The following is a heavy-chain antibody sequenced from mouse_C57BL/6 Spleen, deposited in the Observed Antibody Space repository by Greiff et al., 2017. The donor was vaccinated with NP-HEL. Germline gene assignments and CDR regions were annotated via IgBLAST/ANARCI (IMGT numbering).Heavy chain of an antibody. D-gene: IGHD1-1*01. CDR3: AHSSHVPYWYFDV. J-gene: IGHJ1*03. Sequence: QVQLKQSGAELVKPGASVKISCKASGYAFSSYWMNWVKQRPGKGLEWIGQIYPGDGDTNYNGKFKGKATLTADKSSSTAYMQLSSLTSEDSAVYFCAHSSHVPYWYFDVWGTGTTVTVSS. V-gene: IGHV1-80*01. CDR2: IYPGDGDT. CDR1: GYAFSSYW.